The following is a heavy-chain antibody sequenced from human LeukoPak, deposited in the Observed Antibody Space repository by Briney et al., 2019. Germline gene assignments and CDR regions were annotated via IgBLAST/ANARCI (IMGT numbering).Heavy chain of an antibody. V-gene: IGHV3-7*01. CDR1: GFSVGGYW. CDR2: IKQDGSEK. Sequence: GGSLRLSCAVSGFSVGGYWVTWVRQAPGKGLEWVANIKQDGSEKNYVDSVKGRFTISRDNAENSLLLQMNSLRVEDTAVYYCAREWQGGIAAAGTRIEGDYWGQGTLVAVSS. D-gene: IGHD6-13*01. J-gene: IGHJ4*02. CDR3: AREWQGGIAAAGTRIEGDY.